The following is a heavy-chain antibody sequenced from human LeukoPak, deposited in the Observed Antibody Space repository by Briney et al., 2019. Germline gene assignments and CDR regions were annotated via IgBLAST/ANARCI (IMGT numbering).Heavy chain of an antibody. CDR1: RFTFSRYW. Sequence: GGSLRLSCAASRFTFSRYWMHWVRQPPGKGLVWVSRINSDGISTSYAYSVKGLFTISRENAKNTLYLQMNSLRAEDTAVYYCARDGNYYDSSGPADYWGQGTLVTVSS. D-gene: IGHD3-22*01. CDR2: INSDGIST. V-gene: IGHV3-74*01. CDR3: ARDGNYYDSSGPADY. J-gene: IGHJ4*02.